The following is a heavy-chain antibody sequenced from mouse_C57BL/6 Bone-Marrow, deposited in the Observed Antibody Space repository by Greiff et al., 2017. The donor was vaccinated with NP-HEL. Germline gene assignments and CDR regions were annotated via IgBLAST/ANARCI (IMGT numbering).Heavy chain of an antibody. CDR2: IDPSDSYT. J-gene: IGHJ3*01. CDR1: GYTFTSYW. Sequence: QVQLQQPGAELVKPGASVKLSCKASGYTFTSYWMQWVKQRPGQGLEWIGEIDPSDSYTNYNQKFKGKATLTVDTSSSTAYVQLSSLTSEDSAVYYCAKEGDYYGSSAWFAYWGQGTLVTVSA. V-gene: IGHV1-50*01. D-gene: IGHD1-1*01. CDR3: AKEGDYYGSSAWFAY.